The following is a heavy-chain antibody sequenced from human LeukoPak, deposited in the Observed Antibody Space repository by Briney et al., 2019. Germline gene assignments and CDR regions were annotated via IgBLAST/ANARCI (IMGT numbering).Heavy chain of an antibody. CDR2: ISGSGGST. CDR3: ARSPMVRGVIPFYFDY. D-gene: IGHD3-10*01. Sequence: GGSLRLSCAASGFTFSSYAMSWVRQAPGKGLEWVSAISGSGGSTYYADSVKGRFTISRDNAKNSLYLQMNSLRAEDTAVYYCARSPMVRGVIPFYFDYWGQGTLVTVSS. J-gene: IGHJ4*02. V-gene: IGHV3-23*01. CDR1: GFTFSSYA.